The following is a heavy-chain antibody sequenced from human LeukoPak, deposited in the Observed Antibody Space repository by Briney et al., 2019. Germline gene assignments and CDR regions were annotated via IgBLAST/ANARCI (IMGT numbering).Heavy chain of an antibody. J-gene: IGHJ4*02. V-gene: IGHV6-1*01. D-gene: IGHD3-10*01. Sequence: SQTLSLTCAISGDSVSSNRAAWNWIRQSPSRGLEWLGRTYYRAKWYNDYAESVKSRITFNPDTSKNQFSLQLNSVTPEDTAVYYCAKGWFGELLAEYYLDYWGQGTLVTVSS. CDR2: TYYRAKWYN. CDR1: GDSVSSNRAA. CDR3: AKGWFGELLAEYYLDY.